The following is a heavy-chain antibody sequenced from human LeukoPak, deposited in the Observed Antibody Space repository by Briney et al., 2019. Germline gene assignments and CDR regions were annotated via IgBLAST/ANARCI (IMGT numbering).Heavy chain of an antibody. J-gene: IGHJ4*02. D-gene: IGHD3-22*01. CDR1: GFNFSSYS. Sequence: GGSLRVSWAASGFNFSSYSMNLVRQAPGKGLELVSSISSSSSCIYYADSVKGRFTISRDNAKNSRYLQMNSLRDEDTAVHYCARDGLVSGYSRRGLVYFDYWGQGPLVPVSS. V-gene: IGHV3-21*01. CDR3: ARDGLVSGYSRRGLVYFDY. CDR2: ISSSSSCI.